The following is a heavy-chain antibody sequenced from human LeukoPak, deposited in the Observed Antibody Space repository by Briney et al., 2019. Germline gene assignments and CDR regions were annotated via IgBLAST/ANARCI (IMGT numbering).Heavy chain of an antibody. CDR1: GYTFTSYH. D-gene: IGHD3-9*01. CDR3: ARDSQSVRYFDWLLYGDFDY. CDR2: INPSGGST. J-gene: IGHJ4*02. V-gene: IGHV1-46*01. Sequence: ASVKVSCKASGYTFTSYHMHWVRQAPGQGLEWMGIINPSGGSTSYAQKFQGRVTMTRDTSTSTVYMELSSLRSEDTAVYYCARDSQSVRYFDWLLYGDFDYWGQGTLVTVSS.